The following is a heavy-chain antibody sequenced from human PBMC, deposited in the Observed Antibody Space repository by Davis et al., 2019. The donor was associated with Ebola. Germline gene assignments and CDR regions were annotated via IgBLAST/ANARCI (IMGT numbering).Heavy chain of an antibody. CDR1: GYTFTSYG. V-gene: IGHV1-18*01. CDR3: ARDWLQIGLYYDILTGYYYNWFDP. D-gene: IGHD3-9*01. Sequence: ASVKVSCKASGYTFTSYGISWVRQAPGQGLEWMGWISAYNGNTNYAQKLQGRVTMTTDTSTSTAYMELRSLRSDDTAVYYCARDWLQIGLYYDILTGYYYNWFDPWGQGTLVTVSS. CDR2: ISAYNGNT. J-gene: IGHJ5*02.